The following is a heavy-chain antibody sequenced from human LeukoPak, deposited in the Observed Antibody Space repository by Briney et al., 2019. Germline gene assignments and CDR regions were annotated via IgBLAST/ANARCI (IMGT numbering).Heavy chain of an antibody. CDR3: ARDQSGSYRRNYYYYGMDV. CDR1: GFTFSSYG. J-gene: IGHJ6*02. Sequence: PGGSLRLSCAASGFTFSSYGMHWVRQAPGKGLEWVAVISYDGSNKYYADSVKGRFTISRDNSKNTLYLQMNSLRAEDTAVYYCARDQSGSYRRNYYYYGMDVWGQGTTVTVSS. CDR2: ISYDGSNK. D-gene: IGHD1-26*01. V-gene: IGHV3-30*03.